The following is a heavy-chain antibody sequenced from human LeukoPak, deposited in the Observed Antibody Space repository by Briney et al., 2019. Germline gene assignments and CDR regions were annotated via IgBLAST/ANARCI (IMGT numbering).Heavy chain of an antibody. J-gene: IGHJ4*02. CDR3: ARSCRDGYRDFDY. Sequence: GESLKISCKGSGYSFTSYWIGWVRQMSGKGLEWMGIIYPGDSDSRYSPSFQGQVTISADRSISTAYLQWSSLKASDTAMYYCARSCRDGYRDFDYWGQGTLVTVSS. CDR1: GYSFTSYW. CDR2: IYPGDSDS. D-gene: IGHD5-24*01. V-gene: IGHV5-51*01.